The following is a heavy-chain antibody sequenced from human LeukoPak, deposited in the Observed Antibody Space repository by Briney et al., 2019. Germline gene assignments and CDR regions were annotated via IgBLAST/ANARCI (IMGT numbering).Heavy chain of an antibody. CDR3: AKDLSYYYDSSSYNFDY. CDR1: GFTFSSYG. J-gene: IGHJ4*02. D-gene: IGHD3-22*01. V-gene: IGHV3-33*06. CDR2: IWYDGSNK. Sequence: PGGSLRLSCAASGFTFSSYGMHWVRQAPGKGLEWVAVIWYDGSNKYYADSVKGRFTISRDNSKNTLYLQMNSLRAEDTAVYYCAKDLSYYYDSSSYNFDYWGQGTLVTVSS.